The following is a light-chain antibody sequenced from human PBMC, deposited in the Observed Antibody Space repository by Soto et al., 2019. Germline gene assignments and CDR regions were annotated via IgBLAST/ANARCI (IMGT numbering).Light chain of an antibody. V-gene: IGKV2-24*01. CDR3: MQSAQFPRP. Sequence: DIVMTQTPLSSPVTLGQPASISCRSSQSLVHSDGNTYLRWLQQRPGQPPRLLIYKISKRFTGVPDNFSGSGAGPDFTLNISSVGGEDVGVYYCMQSAQFPRPFGQGTKLGIK. CDR1: QSLVHSDGNTY. CDR2: KIS. J-gene: IGKJ2*01.